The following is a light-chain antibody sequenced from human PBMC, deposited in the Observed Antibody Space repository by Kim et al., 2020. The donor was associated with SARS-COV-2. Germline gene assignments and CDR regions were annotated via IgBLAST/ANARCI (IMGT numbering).Light chain of an antibody. CDR2: DDR. V-gene: IGLV2-14*03. CDR1: SSSVGSNNY. Sequence: GQSVTIACTGTSSSVGSNNYVAWYQQHPGKAPQLMVYDDRRRPAGVSHRFSGGKSSNTSSLTISGRQAEDEADYYGSSYASRSTLVFGGGTKLTVL. J-gene: IGLJ3*02. CDR3: SSYASRSTLV.